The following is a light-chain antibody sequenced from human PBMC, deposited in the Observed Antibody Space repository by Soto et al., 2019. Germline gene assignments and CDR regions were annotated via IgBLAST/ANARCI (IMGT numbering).Light chain of an antibody. CDR1: QSVTTK. J-gene: IGKJ5*01. Sequence: EIVMTQSPGSLSVSPGESATLSCRASQSVTTKLSWYQQKSGQAPRLLIYGASVRATGIPARFSGSGSGTDFILSISRLEPEDFAVYYCQQRSNWPSITFGQGTRLEI. V-gene: IGKV3-11*01. CDR3: QQRSNWPSIT. CDR2: GAS.